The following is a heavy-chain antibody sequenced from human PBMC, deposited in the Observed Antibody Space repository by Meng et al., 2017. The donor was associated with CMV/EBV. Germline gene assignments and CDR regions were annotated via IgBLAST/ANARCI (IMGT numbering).Heavy chain of an antibody. V-gene: IGHV1-8*03. CDR3: ARAATSIYYDFCSGYYISPFLSHYYYYGMDV. J-gene: IGHJ6*02. CDR2: MNPNSGNT. CDR1: RYTFPRYD. D-gene: IGHD3-3*01. Sequence: SVPVSRQASRYTFPRYDFNWLGQATAQGLEGVGWMNPNSGNTGYAQKLQGRVTITRNTSISTAYMELSSLRSEDTAVYYCARAATSIYYDFCSGYYISPFLSHYYYYGMDVWGQGTTVTVSS.